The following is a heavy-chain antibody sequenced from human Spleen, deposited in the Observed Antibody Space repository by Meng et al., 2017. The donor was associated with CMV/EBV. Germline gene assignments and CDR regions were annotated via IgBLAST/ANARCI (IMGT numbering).Heavy chain of an antibody. J-gene: IGHJ4*02. V-gene: IGHV3-48*03. CDR1: GFTFSSYE. D-gene: IGHD2-2*02. CDR2: ISSSGSTI. Sequence: GESLKISCAASGFTFSSYEMNWVRQAPGKGLEWVSYISSSGSTIYYADSVKGRFTISRDNAKNSLYLQMNSLRAEDTAVYYCARDGSGYCSSTSCYTPDYWGQGTLVTVSS. CDR3: ARDGSGYCSSTSCYTPDY.